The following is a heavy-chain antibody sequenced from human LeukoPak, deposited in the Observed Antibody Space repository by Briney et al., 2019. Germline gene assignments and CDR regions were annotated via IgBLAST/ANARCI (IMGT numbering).Heavy chain of an antibody. CDR1: GFYFSGYS. J-gene: IGHJ4*02. V-gene: IGHV3-21*01. CDR3: ATKQWLAPPPDS. Sequence: GGSLRLSCGASGFYFSGYSMNWVRQAPGKGLEWVASINSGSTYMYYGDPVKGRFTISRDNAKNSLHLQMDSLRVEDTAVYYCATKQWLAPPPDSWGQGTPVTVSS. CDR2: INSGSTYM. D-gene: IGHD6-19*01.